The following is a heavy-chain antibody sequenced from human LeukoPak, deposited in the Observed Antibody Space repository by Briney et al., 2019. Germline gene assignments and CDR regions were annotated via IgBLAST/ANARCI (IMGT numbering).Heavy chain of an antibody. J-gene: IGHJ4*02. CDR1: GGSFSGYY. V-gene: IGHV4-34*01. CDR2: INHSGST. D-gene: IGHD1-26*01. CDR3: ARHSGSPLFDY. Sequence: SETLSLTCAVYGGSFSGYYWSWIRQPPGKGLEWIGEINHSGSTNYNPSLKSRVTISVDTSKNQFSLKLSSVTAADTAVYYCARHSGSPLFDYWDQGTLVTVSS.